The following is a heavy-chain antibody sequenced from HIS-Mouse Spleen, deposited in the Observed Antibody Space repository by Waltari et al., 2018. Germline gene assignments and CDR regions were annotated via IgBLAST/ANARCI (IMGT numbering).Heavy chain of an antibody. CDR2: TYYSGST. Sequence: QLQLQESGPGLVKPSETLSLTCTVSGGSISSRSYFWGWLRQPPGKGLEWIGSTYYSGSTNYNPSLKSRVTISVDTSKNQFSLKLSSVTAADTAVYYCARDHYYYYGMDVWGQGTTVTVSS. CDR3: ARDHYYYYGMDV. CDR1: GGSISSRSYF. V-gene: IGHV4-39*07. J-gene: IGHJ6*02.